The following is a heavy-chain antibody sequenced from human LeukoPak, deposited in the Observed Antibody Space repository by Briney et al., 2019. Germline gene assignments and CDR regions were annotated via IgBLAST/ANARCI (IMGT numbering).Heavy chain of an antibody. CDR3: ARERAQCGGDSYYYLDY. V-gene: IGHV4-4*07. D-gene: IGHD2-21*02. Sequence: SETLSRTCTVSGVSISSYYWVWIRNVAGKGLEWIVVLKSSGSTNYNHSLKSRVTMSVDTSKNQFPLQLSSVNAADTAVYYCARERAQCGGDSYYYLDYWAREPWSPYPQ. CDR1: GVSISSYY. CDR2: LKSSGST. J-gene: IGHJ4*02.